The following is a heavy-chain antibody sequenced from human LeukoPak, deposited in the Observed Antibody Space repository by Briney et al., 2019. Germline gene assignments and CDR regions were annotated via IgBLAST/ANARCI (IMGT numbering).Heavy chain of an antibody. CDR1: GFNFNTYW. CDR3: ARAVAGTRYYYYYMDV. Sequence: TGGSLRLSCAASGFNFNTYWMSWVRQAPGRGLEWVANIKQDGSEKFYVDSLKGRFTISRDDSKNTLYLQMNSLRAEDTAVYYCARAVAGTRYYYYYMDVWGKGTTVTVSS. J-gene: IGHJ6*03. CDR2: IKQDGSEK. V-gene: IGHV3-7*03. D-gene: IGHD6-19*01.